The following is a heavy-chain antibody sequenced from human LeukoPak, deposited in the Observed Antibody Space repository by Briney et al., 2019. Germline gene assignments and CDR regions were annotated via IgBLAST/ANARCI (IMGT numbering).Heavy chain of an antibody. V-gene: IGHV1-18*01. J-gene: IGHJ3*02. D-gene: IGHD4-17*01. CDR2: ISAYNGNT. CDR3: ARILMTTVTTAGDI. Sequence: ASVKVSCKASGYTFTSYGISWVRQAPGQGLEWMGWISAYNGNTNYAQRLQGRVTMTTDTSTSTAYMELRSLRSDDTAVYYCARILMTTVTTAGDIWGQGTMVTVSS. CDR1: GYTFTSYG.